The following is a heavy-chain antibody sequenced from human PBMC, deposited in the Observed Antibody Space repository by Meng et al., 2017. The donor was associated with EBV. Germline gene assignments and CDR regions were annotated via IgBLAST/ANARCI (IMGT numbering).Heavy chain of an antibody. CDR1: GGSFTDYY. CDR3: ARVGYSVHDVSFEDV. J-gene: IGHJ4*02. V-gene: IGHV4-34*01. CDR2: VSHSGRT. D-gene: IGHD5/OR15-5a*01. Sequence: QVLLRQWGAGLLKPSETLSLSCAVYGGSFTDYYWSWIRQAPGKSLEWIGEVSHSGRTRYNPSLKSRVSMSADVSKKQFSLKMKSVTAADTGVYFCARVGYSVHDVSFEDVWGQGPLGTVGS.